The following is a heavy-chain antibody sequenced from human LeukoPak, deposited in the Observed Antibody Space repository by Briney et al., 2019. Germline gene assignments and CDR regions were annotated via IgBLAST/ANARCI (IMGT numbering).Heavy chain of an antibody. J-gene: IGHJ4*02. Sequence: PGGSLRLSCAASGFTFSSHAISWVRQAPGKGLEWIGSIYYSGSTYYNPSLKSRVTISVDTSKNQFSLKLSSVTAADTAVYYCARARFRRSGSSYFDYWGQGTLVTVSS. CDR2: IYYSGST. CDR1: GFTFSSHAI. CDR3: ARARFRRSGSSYFDY. V-gene: IGHV4-38-2*01. D-gene: IGHD3-10*01.